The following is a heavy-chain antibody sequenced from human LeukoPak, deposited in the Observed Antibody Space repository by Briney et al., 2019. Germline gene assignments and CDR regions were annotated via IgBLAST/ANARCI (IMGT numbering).Heavy chain of an antibody. CDR1: GFTFSNYW. J-gene: IGHJ4*02. Sequence: PGGSLRLSCAASGFTFSNYWMSWVRQAPGEGLEWVANINQDGSETYYVDSVRGRFTISRDNAKNSLYLQMSSLTVEDTAVYYCAREGEVLGPRGPDHWGQGTLVTVSS. D-gene: IGHD1-26*01. CDR3: AREGEVLGPRGPDH. CDR2: INQDGSET. V-gene: IGHV3-7*01.